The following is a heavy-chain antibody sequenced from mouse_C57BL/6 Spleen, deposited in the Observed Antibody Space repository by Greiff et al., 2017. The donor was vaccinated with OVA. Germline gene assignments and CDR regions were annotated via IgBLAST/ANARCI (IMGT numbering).Heavy chain of an antibody. V-gene: IGHV1-63*01. D-gene: IGHD3-2*02. CDR3: ARSSSGYED. Sequence: QVHVKQSGAELVRPGTSVKMSCKASGYTFTNYWIGWAKQRPGHGLEWIGDIYPGGGYTNYNEKFKGKATLTADKSSSTAYMQFSSLTSEDSAIYYCARSSSGYEDWGQGTLVTVSA. CDR2: IYPGGGYT. CDR1: GYTFTNYW. J-gene: IGHJ3*01.